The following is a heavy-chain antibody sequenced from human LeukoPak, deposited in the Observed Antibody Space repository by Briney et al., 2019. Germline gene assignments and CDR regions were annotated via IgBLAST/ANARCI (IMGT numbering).Heavy chain of an antibody. CDR3: ARVTGYMDV. J-gene: IGHJ6*03. Sequence: ASVKLSCKASGYTFTSYYMHWVRQAPGQGLEWMAITNPSGGSKSYAPKFQGRVTMTRDMSTSTVYMELSSLRSEDTAVYYCARVTGYMDVWGKGTTVTVSS. CDR2: TNPSGGSK. V-gene: IGHV1-46*01. CDR1: GYTFTSYY.